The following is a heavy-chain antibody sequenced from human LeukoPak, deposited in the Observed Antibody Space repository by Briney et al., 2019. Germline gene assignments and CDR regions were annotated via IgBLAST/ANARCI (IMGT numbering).Heavy chain of an antibody. J-gene: IGHJ3*01. V-gene: IGHV3-7*01. CDR1: GFNLNSYL. Sequence: QPGGSLRLSCAASGFNLNSYLMSWVRQAPGRGLEWVANIKKDGSEENYSDSVKGRFTVSRDNAKNSLYLQMNSLRGEDTAIYYCARSNPNRNALDLWGQGTMVTISS. CDR3: ARSNPNRNALDL. CDR2: IKKDGSEE. D-gene: IGHD1-14*01.